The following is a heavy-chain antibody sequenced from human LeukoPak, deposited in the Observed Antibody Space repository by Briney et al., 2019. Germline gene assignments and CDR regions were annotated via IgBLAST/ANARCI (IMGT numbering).Heavy chain of an antibody. D-gene: IGHD3-22*01. V-gene: IGHV4-34*01. Sequence: SETLSLSCAVYGGSFSGYYWSWIRQPPGKGLEWIGEINHSGSTNYNPSLKSRVTISVDTSKNQFSLKLSSVTAADTAVYYCASRYDSSGYYWRDYWGQGTLVTVSS. J-gene: IGHJ4*02. CDR1: GGSFSGYY. CDR2: INHSGST. CDR3: ASRYDSSGYYWRDY.